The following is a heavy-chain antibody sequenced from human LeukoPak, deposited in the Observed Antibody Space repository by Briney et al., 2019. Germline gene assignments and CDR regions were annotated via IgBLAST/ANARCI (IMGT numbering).Heavy chain of an antibody. V-gene: IGHV3-30*04. CDR1: GFTFSSYA. J-gene: IGHJ6*03. CDR3: ARDGIVSSWHYYYYYMDV. Sequence: PGGSLRLSCAASGFTFSSYAMHWVRQAPGKGLEWVGVISYDGSNKYYADSVKGRFTISRDNSKNTLYLQMNSLRAEDTAVYYCARDGIVSSWHYYYYYMDVWGKGTTVTVSS. CDR2: ISYDGSNK. D-gene: IGHD6-13*01.